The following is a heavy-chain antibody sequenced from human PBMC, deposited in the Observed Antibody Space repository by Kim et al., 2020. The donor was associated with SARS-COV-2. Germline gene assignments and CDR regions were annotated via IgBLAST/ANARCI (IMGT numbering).Heavy chain of an antibody. CDR1: GFTFSSYW. J-gene: IGHJ4*02. D-gene: IGHD2-2*01. CDR2: IKQDGSEK. CDR3: ARDFLYCSSTSCFFDY. Sequence: GGSLRLSCAASGFTFSSYWMSWVRQAPGKGLEWVANIKQDGSEKYYVDSVKGRFTISRDNAKNSLYLQMNSLRAEDTAVYYCARDFLYCSSTSCFFDYWGQGTLVTVSS. V-gene: IGHV3-7*03.